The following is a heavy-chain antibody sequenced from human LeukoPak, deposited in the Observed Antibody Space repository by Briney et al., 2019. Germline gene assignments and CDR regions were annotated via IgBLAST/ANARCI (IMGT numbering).Heavy chain of an antibody. J-gene: IGHJ3*01. Sequence: PSQTLSLTCTVSDGSIGSAYRWTWIRQSAGKGLEWIGRVDTSGSTKYNPSLKSRVTISFDTSKNQFSLRLTSVTAADTAVYYCTSGEYTQGSDVWGQGTMVTVSS. V-gene: IGHV4-61*02. CDR3: TSGEYTQGSDV. CDR1: DGSIGSAYR. CDR2: VDTSGST. D-gene: IGHD4-17*01.